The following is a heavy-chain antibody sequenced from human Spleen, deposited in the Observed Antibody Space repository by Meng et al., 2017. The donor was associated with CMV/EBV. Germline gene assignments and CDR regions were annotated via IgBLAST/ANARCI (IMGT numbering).Heavy chain of an antibody. CDR1: GYSFTSRG. CDR3: ARARATTVVVLFGY. CDR2: ISGNNGNT. V-gene: IGHV1-18*01. Sequence: ASVKVSCKASGYSFTSRGISWVRQAPGQGPEWMGWISGNNGNTKYAQKFQGRVTMTRDTSISTAYMELSRLRSDDTAVYYCARARATTVVVLFGYWGQGTLVTVSS. J-gene: IGHJ4*02. D-gene: IGHD4-23*01.